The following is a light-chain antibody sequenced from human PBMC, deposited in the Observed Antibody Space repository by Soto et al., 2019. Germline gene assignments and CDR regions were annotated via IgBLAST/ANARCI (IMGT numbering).Light chain of an antibody. V-gene: IGKV3-20*01. CDR3: QQYGTSAELT. J-gene: IGKJ4*01. Sequence: EIVLTQSPGTLSLSPGESATLSCRASQSVSSSFLAGYQQKPGQAPRLLIYGASSRATGIPDRFSGSGSGTDFTLTISRLEPEDFEVYYCQQYGTSAELTFGGGTKVEIE. CDR2: GAS. CDR1: QSVSSSF.